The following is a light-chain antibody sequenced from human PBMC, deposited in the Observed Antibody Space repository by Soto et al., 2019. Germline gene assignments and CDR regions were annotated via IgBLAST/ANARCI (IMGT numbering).Light chain of an antibody. CDR3: QQFNSYPET. CDR1: QSISSW. Sequence: DIQMTQSPSTLSASVGDRVTITCRASQSISSWLAWYQQKPGKATKLLIYKATSLESGVPSRFSGNGSVTEFTLTISSLQPDDFATYYCQQFNSYPETFGQGTKREIK. V-gene: IGKV1-5*03. J-gene: IGKJ1*01. CDR2: KAT.